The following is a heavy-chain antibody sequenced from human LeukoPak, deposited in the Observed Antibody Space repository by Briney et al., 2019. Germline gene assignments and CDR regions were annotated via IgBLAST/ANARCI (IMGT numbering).Heavy chain of an antibody. V-gene: IGHV3-23*01. CDR1: GFTFGSYA. D-gene: IGHD2-15*01. J-gene: IGHJ4*02. CDR3: ANGGYCSGGSCYSGPALDYFAY. CDR2: ISGSGGST. Sequence: GGSLRLSCAASGFTFGSYAMSWVRQAPGKGLEWVSAISGSGGSTYYADSVKGRFTISRDNSKNTLYLQMNSLRAEDTAVYYCANGGYCSGGSCYSGPALDYFAYWGQGTLVTVSS.